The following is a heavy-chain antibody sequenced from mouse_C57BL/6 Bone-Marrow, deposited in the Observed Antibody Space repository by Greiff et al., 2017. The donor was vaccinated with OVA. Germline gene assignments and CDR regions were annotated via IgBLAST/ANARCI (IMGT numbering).Heavy chain of an antibody. D-gene: IGHD1-1*01. V-gene: IGHV1-22*01. CDR1: GYTFTDYN. CDR2: INPNNGGT. CDR3: ESYGCYAMDY. Sequence: VQLQQSGPELVKPGASVKMSCKASGYTFTDYNMHWVKQSHGKSLEWIGYINPNNGGTSYNQKFKGKATLTVNKSSSTAYMELRSLTSEDSAVYYCESYGCYAMDYWGQGTSVTVSS. J-gene: IGHJ4*01.